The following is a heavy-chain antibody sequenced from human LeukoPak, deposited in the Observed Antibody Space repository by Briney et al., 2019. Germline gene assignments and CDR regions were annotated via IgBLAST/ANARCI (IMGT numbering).Heavy chain of an antibody. CDR2: IYYSGST. J-gene: IGHJ4*02. Sequence: SETLSLTCTVSGGSISSYYWSWIRQPPGKGLEWIGYIYYSGSTNYNPSLKSRVTISVDTSKNQFSLKLSSVTAADTAVYYCARADITGTLDYWGQGTLVTVSS. D-gene: IGHD1-7*01. CDR3: ARADITGTLDY. CDR1: GGSISSYY. V-gene: IGHV4-59*01.